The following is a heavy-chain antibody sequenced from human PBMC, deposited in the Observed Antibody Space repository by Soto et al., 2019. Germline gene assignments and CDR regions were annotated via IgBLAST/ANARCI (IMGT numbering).Heavy chain of an antibody. Sequence: QVLLVESGGGVVQPGRSLRLSCAASEFTFSTYPMHWVRQAPGKGLEWVAVISYDGTNTYYADSVKGRFTISRDNSKNALSLQMNRRRGDDTAVYYCARGASDFWNAYPEIHFFDYCGQGAPVFVSS. CDR2: ISYDGTNT. CDR1: EFTFSTYP. V-gene: IGHV3-30-3*01. CDR3: ARGASDFWNAYPEIHFFDY. D-gene: IGHD3-3*01. J-gene: IGHJ4*02.